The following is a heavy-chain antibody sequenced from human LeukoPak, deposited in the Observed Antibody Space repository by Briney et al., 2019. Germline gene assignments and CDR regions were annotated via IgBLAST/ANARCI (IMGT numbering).Heavy chain of an antibody. V-gene: IGHV1-69*13. CDR2: IIPIFGTA. J-gene: IGHJ4*02. Sequence: GASVKVSCTASGGTFSIYAISWVRQAPGQGLEWMGGIIPIFGTANYAQKFQGRVTITADESTSTAYMELSSLRSEDTAVYYCASGIVGAIDYWGQGTLVTVSS. D-gene: IGHD1-26*01. CDR1: GGTFSIYA. CDR3: ASGIVGAIDY.